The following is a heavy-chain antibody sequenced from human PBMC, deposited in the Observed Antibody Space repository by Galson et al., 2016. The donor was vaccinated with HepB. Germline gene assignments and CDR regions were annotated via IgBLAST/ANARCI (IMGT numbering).Heavy chain of an antibody. J-gene: IGHJ2*01. CDR1: GFIFSDSA. D-gene: IGHD2-2*01. Sequence: SLRLSCAASGFIFSDSAMHWVRQASGKGLERVGRIRTKPNTYATVYAASVKGRFIISSDDLKNTTYLQMNSLNAEYTAVYYCIPGISTGYFDLCGRGNLVTVSS. CDR2: IRTKPNTYAT. V-gene: IGHV3-73*01. CDR3: IPGISTGYFDL.